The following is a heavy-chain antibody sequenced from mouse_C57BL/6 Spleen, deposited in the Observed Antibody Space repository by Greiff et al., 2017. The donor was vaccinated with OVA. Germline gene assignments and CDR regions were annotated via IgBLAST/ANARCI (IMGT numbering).Heavy chain of an antibody. CDR3: AKRGITTVVGYYAMDY. CDR1: GFTFSDYG. V-gene: IGHV5-17*01. CDR2: ISSGSSTI. D-gene: IGHD1-1*01. Sequence: EVKLQESGGGLVKPGGSLKLSCAASGFTFSDYGMHWVRQAPEQGLEWVAYISSGSSTIYYADTVKGRFTISRDNAKNTLFLQMTSLRSEDTAMYYCAKRGITTVVGYYAMDYWGQGTSVTVSS. J-gene: IGHJ4*01.